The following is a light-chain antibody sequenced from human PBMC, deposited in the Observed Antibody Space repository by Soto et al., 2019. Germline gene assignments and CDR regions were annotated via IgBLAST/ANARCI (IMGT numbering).Light chain of an antibody. CDR3: QQYGSSFI. CDR2: GAS. V-gene: IGKV3-20*01. J-gene: IGKJ4*01. CDR1: QSVSSSY. Sequence: EIVLTQSPGTLSLSPGERATLSCRASQSVSSSYVAWYQQKPGQAPRLLIYGASSRATGSPDRFSGSGSGTDFTLTISSLEPEDFAVYYCQQYGSSFIFGGGTKVEIK.